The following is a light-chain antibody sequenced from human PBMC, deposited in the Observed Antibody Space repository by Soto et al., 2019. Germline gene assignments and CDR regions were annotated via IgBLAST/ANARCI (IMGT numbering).Light chain of an antibody. V-gene: IGKV3-15*01. CDR2: GTT. J-gene: IGKJ1*01. CDR3: QQYNNWPKT. CDR1: QSISSS. Sequence: EIVMTQSPATLSVSPGERATISCRASQSISSSLAWYQQRPGQAPRLLIYGTTTKAAGVPSRFSGSGSGAEFTLTISSLQSEDFAFYYCQQYNNWPKTVGQGTKVDIK.